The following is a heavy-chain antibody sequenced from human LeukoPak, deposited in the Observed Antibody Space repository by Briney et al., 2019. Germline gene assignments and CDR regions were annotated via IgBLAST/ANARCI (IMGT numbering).Heavy chain of an antibody. CDR3: AKHDSSGYYFDY. J-gene: IGHJ4*02. CDR1: VFTVSSNY. D-gene: IGHD3-22*01. V-gene: IGHV3-53*01. CDR2: IYSGGST. Sequence: GGSLRLSCAASVFTVSSNYMSWVRQAPGKGLEWVSVIYSGGSTYYADSVKGRFTISRDRSKNTLYLQMYSLRAEDTAVFYCAKHDSSGYYFDYWGQGTLVTVSS.